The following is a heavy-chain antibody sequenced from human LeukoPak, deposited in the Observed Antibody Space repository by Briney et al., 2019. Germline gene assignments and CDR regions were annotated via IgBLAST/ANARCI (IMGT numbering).Heavy chain of an antibody. CDR1: GFTFSNAW. CDR3: TTEDIVLTVYASSTFDY. D-gene: IGHD2-8*01. V-gene: IGHV3-15*01. J-gene: IGHJ4*02. Sequence: PGGSLRLSCAASGFTFSNAWMSWVRQAPGKGLEWVGRIKSKTDGGTTDYAAPVKGRFTISRDDSKNTLYLQMNSLKTEDTAVYYCTTEDIVLTVYASSTFDYWGQGTLVTVSS. CDR2: IKSKTDGGTT.